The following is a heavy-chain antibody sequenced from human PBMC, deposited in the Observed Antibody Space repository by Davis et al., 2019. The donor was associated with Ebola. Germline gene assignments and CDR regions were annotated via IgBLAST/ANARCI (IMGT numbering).Heavy chain of an antibody. CDR1: GFSFSDYY. V-gene: IGHV3-11*04. D-gene: IGHD5-18*01. Sequence: GESLKISCAASGFSFSDYYMTWIRQAPGKGLEWLSYISSSGSSMNYADSVKGRFTISRDNAKNSLYLQMNSLRAEDTAVYYCARRSGYNYGYEGMDVWGKGTTVTVSS. J-gene: IGHJ6*04. CDR2: ISSSGSSM. CDR3: ARRSGYNYGYEGMDV.